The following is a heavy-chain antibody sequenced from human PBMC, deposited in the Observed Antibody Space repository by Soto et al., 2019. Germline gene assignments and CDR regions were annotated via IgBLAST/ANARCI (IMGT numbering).Heavy chain of an antibody. CDR2: VSGSGGST. CDR1: GFTFSSFA. CDR3: ATENSGSYYGGADY. V-gene: IGHV3-23*01. D-gene: IGHD1-26*01. Sequence: EVQLLESGGGLVQPGGSLRLSCAASGFTFSSFAMNWVRQAPGKGLEWVSGVSGSGGSTYYADSVKGRFTISRDKAKNTLDLQMNSLRAEDTAVYYCATENSGSYYGGADYWGQGTRVTVSS. J-gene: IGHJ4*02.